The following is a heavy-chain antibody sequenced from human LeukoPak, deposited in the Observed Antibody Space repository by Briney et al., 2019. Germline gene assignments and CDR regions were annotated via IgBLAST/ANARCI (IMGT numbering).Heavy chain of an antibody. CDR2: ISAYNGNT. CDR1: GYTFTSYG. Sequence: ASVKVSCKASGYTFTSYGISWVRQAPGQGLEWMGWISAYNGNTNYAQKLQGRVTMTTDTSTSTAYMELRSLRSDDTAVYYCARASLGVFWSGRGAFDIWGQGTMVTVSS. D-gene: IGHD3-3*01. CDR3: ARASLGVFWSGRGAFDI. V-gene: IGHV1-18*01. J-gene: IGHJ3*02.